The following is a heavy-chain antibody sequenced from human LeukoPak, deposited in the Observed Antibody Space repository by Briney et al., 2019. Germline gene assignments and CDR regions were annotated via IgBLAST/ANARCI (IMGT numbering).Heavy chain of an antibody. CDR3: ARTRRYYYYYYMDV. J-gene: IGHJ6*03. Sequence: SETLSLTCAVYGGSFSGYYWSWIRQPPGKGLEWTGEINHSGSTNYNPSLKSRVTISVDTSKNQFSLKLSSVTAADTAVYYCARTRRYYYYYYMDVWGKGTTVTVSS. CDR1: GGSFSGYY. CDR2: INHSGST. D-gene: IGHD6-6*01. V-gene: IGHV4-34*01.